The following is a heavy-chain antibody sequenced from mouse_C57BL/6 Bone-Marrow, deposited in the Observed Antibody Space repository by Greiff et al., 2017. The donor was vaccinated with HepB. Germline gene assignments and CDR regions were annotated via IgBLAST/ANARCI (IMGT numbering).Heavy chain of an antibody. D-gene: IGHD1-1*01. CDR3: ARRTLITTVVAGHYFDY. V-gene: IGHV1-39*01. Sequence: LQESGPELVKPGASVKISCKASGYSFTDYNMNWVKQSNGKSLEWIGVINPNYGTTSYNQKFKGKATLTVDQSSSTAYMQLNSLTSEDSAVYYCARRTLITTVVAGHYFDYWGQGTTLTVSS. CDR1: GYSFTDYN. CDR2: INPNYGTT. J-gene: IGHJ2*01.